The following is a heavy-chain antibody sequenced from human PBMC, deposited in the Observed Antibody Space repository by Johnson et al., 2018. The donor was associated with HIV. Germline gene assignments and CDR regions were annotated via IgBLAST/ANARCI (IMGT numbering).Heavy chain of an antibody. CDR2: ISHDGSNK. V-gene: IGHV3-30-3*01. D-gene: IGHD3-3*01. CDR3: ARGKYSKFWNAFFFDVCEI. Sequence: QVQLVESGGGVVQPGRSLRLSCAASGFIFSSYEMHWVRQAPGKGLEWVALISHDGSNKSYADSVKGRFSIFRDSSKNTLDLQMNSLRVEDTAVYFCARGKYSKFWNAFFFDVCEIWGQGTVVTVSS. CDR1: GFIFSSYE. J-gene: IGHJ3*02.